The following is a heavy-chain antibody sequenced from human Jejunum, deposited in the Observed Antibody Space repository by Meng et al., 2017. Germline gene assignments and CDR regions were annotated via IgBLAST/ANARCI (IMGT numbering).Heavy chain of an antibody. CDR3: VRNTVRTRTRCFDP. J-gene: IGHJ5*02. Sequence: QVRRVPSGAGVKKPGASVEVSCKASGYTFTSYDFNWVRQATGQGLEWMGWINPHSGNSGDAQKFQGRVTITRNTSMNTVYMELSSLRSADTAIYYCVRNTVRTRTRCFDPWGQGTLVTVSS. V-gene: IGHV1-8*02. CDR2: INPHSGNS. CDR1: GYTFTSYD. D-gene: IGHD3-10*01.